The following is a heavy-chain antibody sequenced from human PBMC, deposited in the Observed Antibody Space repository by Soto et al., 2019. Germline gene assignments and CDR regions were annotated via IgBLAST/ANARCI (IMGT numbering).Heavy chain of an antibody. V-gene: IGHV1-18*01. D-gene: IGHD3-22*01. J-gene: IGHJ4*02. CDR1: GYTFTSYG. CDR3: ARDYYDSSGPFDY. Sequence: ASVKVSCKASGYTFTSYGITWVRQAPGQGLEWMGWISTYNGNTKYAQKFQERVTMTADTSTNTAHMELRSLRSDDTAMYYCARDYYDSSGPFDYWAQGTLVTVSS. CDR2: ISTYNGNT.